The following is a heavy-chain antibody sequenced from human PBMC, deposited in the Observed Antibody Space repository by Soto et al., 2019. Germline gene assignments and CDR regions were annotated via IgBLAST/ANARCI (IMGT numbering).Heavy chain of an antibody. CDR2: ISGSGTTI. V-gene: IGHV3-48*01. CDR1: GFTFSSYS. J-gene: IGHJ4*02. Sequence: EVQLVESGGGLVQPGGSLKLSCAASGFTFSSYSFNWVRQAPGKGLEWLSFISGSGTTIHYADSVRGRFTISRDNAKDSLYLQMNSLRAEDTAVYYCVRDMAVREECWGQGTLVTVSS. CDR3: VRDMAVREEC. D-gene: IGHD3-10*01.